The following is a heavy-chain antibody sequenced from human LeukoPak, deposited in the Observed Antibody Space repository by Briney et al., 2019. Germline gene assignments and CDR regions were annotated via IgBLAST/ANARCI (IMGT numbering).Heavy chain of an antibody. CDR2: IYPGDSTT. CDR3: ATGTGPAGNGDYFDY. CDR1: GYSFKTKW. D-gene: IGHD3-10*01. J-gene: IGHJ4*02. Sequence: GESLKISCQASGYSFKTKWIGWVRQVPGKGLEWMGVIYPGDSTTKYNPSFRGRVTISADKSTDTTSLHWSSLAPSDTAIYYCATGTGPAGNGDYFDYWGQGTLVTVS. V-gene: IGHV5-51*01.